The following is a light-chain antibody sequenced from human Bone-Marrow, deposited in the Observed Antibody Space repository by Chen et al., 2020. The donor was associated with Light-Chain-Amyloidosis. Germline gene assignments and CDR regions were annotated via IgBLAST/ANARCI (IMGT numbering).Light chain of an antibody. J-gene: IGKJ3*01. CDR2: WAS. CDR3: QQYYSAPFT. Sequence: VMSQSPDSLALSLGVRPTINCKSSQSVLYSSNNKNYLAWYQQKPGQPPKLLISWASTRESGVPDRFTGSGSGTDFTLTISSLQAEDVAVYYCQQYYSAPFTFGPGIKVNIK. CDR1: QSVLYSSNNKNY. V-gene: IGKV4-1*01.